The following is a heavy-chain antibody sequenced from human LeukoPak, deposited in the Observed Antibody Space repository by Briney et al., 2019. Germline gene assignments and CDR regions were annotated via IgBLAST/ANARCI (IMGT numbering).Heavy chain of an antibody. V-gene: IGHV3-23*01. Sequence: GGSLRLSCAASGFTFSSYSMNWVRQAPGKGLEWVSTVASSGNTYYSDSVKGRFTISRDNSKNTLYLQMNSLRAEDTAVYYCAKRIARPHYYFDYWGQGTLVTVSS. CDR1: GFTFSSYS. CDR2: VASSGNT. J-gene: IGHJ4*02. CDR3: AKRIARPHYYFDY. D-gene: IGHD6-6*01.